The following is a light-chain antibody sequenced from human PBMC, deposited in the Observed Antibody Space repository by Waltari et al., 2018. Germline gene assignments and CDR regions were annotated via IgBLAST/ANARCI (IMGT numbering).Light chain of an antibody. J-gene: IGKJ1*01. CDR2: GAS. CDR1: QSVSSN. V-gene: IGKV3-15*01. CDR3: QQYNNWPLT. Sequence: EIVMTQSPATLSVSPGERATISCRARQSVSSNLAWYQQKPGQAPRLLIYGASTRATGIPARFSGSGSGTEFTLTISSMQSEDFAVYYCQQYNNWPLTFGQGTKVEIK.